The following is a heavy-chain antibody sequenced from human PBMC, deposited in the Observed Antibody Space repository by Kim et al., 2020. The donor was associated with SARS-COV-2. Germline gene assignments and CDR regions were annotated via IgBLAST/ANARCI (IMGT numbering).Heavy chain of an antibody. CDR1: EDSVSSNSAA. CDR2: TYYRSKWYN. CDR3: AREFRWSSWYEGDFDY. D-gene: IGHD6-13*01. Sequence: SQTLSLTCAISEDSVSSNSAAWNWIRQSPSRGLEWLGRTYYRSKWYNDYAVSVKSRITINPDTSKNQFSLQLNSVTPEDTAVYYCAREFRWSSWYEGDFDYRGQGTLVTVSS. V-gene: IGHV6-1*01. J-gene: IGHJ4*02.